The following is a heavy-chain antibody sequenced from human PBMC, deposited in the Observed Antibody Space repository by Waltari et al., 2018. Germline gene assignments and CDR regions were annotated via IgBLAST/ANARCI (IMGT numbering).Heavy chain of an antibody. J-gene: IGHJ3*02. CDR2: IRGSGGST. Sequence: EVQLVESGGGLVQPGGSLRLSCAASGFTFSSYAMSWVRQAPGKGLEWVSAIRGSGGSTDDADAVKGRLTIARDNSKNTLYLQMNSLRAEETAVYYCAKVVGDGYDAFDIWGQGTMVTVAS. CDR1: GFTFSSYA. CDR3: AKVVGDGYDAFDI. D-gene: IGHD3-16*01. V-gene: IGHV3-23*04.